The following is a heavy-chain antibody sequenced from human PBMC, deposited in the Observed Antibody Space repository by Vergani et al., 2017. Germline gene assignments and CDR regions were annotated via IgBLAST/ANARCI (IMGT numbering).Heavy chain of an antibody. J-gene: IGHJ6*03. Sequence: QVQLVQSGAEVKKPGASVKVSCKASGYTFTSYAMHWVRQAPGQRLEWMGWINAGNGNTKYSQKFQGRVTITRDTSASTAYMELSSLRSEDTAVYYCARDDWVGYYPGSKVVPAANESYMDVWGKGTTVTVSS. CDR2: INAGNGNT. CDR1: GYTFTSYA. CDR3: ARDDWVGYYPGSKVVPAANESYMDV. V-gene: IGHV1-3*01. D-gene: IGHD2-2*01.